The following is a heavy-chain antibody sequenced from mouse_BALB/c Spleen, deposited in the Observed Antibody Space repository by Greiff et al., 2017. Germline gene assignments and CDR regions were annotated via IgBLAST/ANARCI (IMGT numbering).Heavy chain of an antibody. J-gene: IGHJ3*01. CDR2: ISSGGST. CDR3: ARVGDYGSSYGFAY. D-gene: IGHD1-1*01. CDR1: GFTFSSYA. V-gene: IGHV5-6-5*01. Sequence: EVKLMESGGGLVKPGGSLKLSCAASGFTFSSYAMSWVRQTPEKRLEWVASISSGGSTYYPDSVKGRFTISRDNARNILYLQMSSLRSEDTAMYYCARVGDYGSSYGFAYWGQGTLVTVSA.